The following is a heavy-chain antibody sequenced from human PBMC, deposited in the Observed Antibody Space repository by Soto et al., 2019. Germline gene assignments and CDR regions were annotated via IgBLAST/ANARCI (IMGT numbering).Heavy chain of an antibody. CDR2: FDPEDGET. J-gene: IGHJ4*02. D-gene: IGHD3-22*01. V-gene: IGHV1-24*01. CDR3: AAEGYYYDSSGSLY. Sequence: GASVKVSCKVSGYTLTELSMHWVRQAPGKGLEWMGGFDPEDGETIYAQKFQGRVTMTEDTSTDTAYMELSSLRSEDTAVYYCAAEGYYYDSSGSLYWAQGTLVTVSS. CDR1: GYTLTELS.